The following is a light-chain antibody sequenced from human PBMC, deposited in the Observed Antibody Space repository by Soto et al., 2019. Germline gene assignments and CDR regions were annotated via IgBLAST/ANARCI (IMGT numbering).Light chain of an antibody. CDR3: QQSYSTPIS. CDR2: TAS. CDR1: QSISSH. Sequence: DIRMTQSRSSLSASVGDTVTITCRASQSISSHLNWYQQKPGKAPNLLMYTASNLQSGIPSRLSGSGSGTDFTLTISSLQPEDFATYYCQQSYSTPISFGQGTRLEIK. V-gene: IGKV1-39*01. J-gene: IGKJ5*01.